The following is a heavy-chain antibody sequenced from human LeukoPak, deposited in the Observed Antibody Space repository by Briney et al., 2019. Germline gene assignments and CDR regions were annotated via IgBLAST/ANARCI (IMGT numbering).Heavy chain of an antibody. CDR1: GGTFSSYA. CDR3: ATLGYSGYDLFSDY. J-gene: IGHJ4*02. Sequence: SVKVSCKASGGTFSSYAISWVRQAPGQGLEWMGRIIPILGIANYAQKFQGRVTITADKSTSTAYMELSSLRSEDTAVYYCATLGYSGYDLFSDYWGQGTLVTVYS. V-gene: IGHV1-69*04. CDR2: IIPILGIA. D-gene: IGHD5-12*01.